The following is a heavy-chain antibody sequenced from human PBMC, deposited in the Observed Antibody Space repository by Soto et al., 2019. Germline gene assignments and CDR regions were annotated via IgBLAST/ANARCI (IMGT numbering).Heavy chain of an antibody. CDR1: DYYFPGYN. CDR2: INPNSGVT. CDR3: ATIHRSSTSRGSDFDP. Sequence: ASVKVSCKASDYYFPGYNIHWVRQAPGQGLEWMGWINPNSGVTTYAQKFQGRVTLTRDTSISTAYLEVRRLRSDDTAVYYCATIHRSSTSRGSDFDPWGQGTQVTVSS. J-gene: IGHJ5*02. D-gene: IGHD6-13*01. V-gene: IGHV1-2*02.